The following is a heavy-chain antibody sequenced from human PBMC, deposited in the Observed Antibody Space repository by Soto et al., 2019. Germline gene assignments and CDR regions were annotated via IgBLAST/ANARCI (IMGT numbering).Heavy chain of an antibody. Sequence: SETLSLTCTVSGGSISSYYWSWIRQPPGKGLEWVGYIYYSGSTNYNPSLKSRVTISVDTSKNHFSLKLSSVTAADTAVYYCARHNSEYSSSSDAFDIWGQGTMVTVSS. CDR3: ARHNSEYSSSSDAFDI. CDR2: IYYSGST. D-gene: IGHD6-6*01. CDR1: GGSISSYY. V-gene: IGHV4-59*08. J-gene: IGHJ3*02.